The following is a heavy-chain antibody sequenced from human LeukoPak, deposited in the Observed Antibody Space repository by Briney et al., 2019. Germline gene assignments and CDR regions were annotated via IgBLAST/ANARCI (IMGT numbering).Heavy chain of an antibody. V-gene: IGHV1-18*01. CDR3: AREVDSSNWYFDY. J-gene: IGHJ4*02. CDR2: ISEYNGNT. CDR1: GYTCTVYG. D-gene: IGHD6-13*01. Sequence: GASVKVSCMASGYTCTVYGISWVPQAPGQGLEWMGWISEYNGNTNYTQSLQGRVTMTTDTSTSTAYMELRSLRSDDTAVYYCAREVDSSNWYFDYWGQGTLVTVSS.